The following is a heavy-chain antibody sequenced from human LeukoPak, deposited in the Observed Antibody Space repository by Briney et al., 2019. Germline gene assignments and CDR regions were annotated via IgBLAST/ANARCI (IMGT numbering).Heavy chain of an antibody. Sequence: EASVKVSCKASGGTFSSYAISRVRQAPGQGLEWMGGIIPIFGTANYAQKFQGRVTITADESTSTAYMELSSLRSEDTAVYYCARDGDSRHDAFDIWGQGTMVTVSS. CDR3: ARDGDSRHDAFDI. D-gene: IGHD3-22*01. V-gene: IGHV1-69*13. CDR2: IIPIFGTA. J-gene: IGHJ3*02. CDR1: GGTFSSYA.